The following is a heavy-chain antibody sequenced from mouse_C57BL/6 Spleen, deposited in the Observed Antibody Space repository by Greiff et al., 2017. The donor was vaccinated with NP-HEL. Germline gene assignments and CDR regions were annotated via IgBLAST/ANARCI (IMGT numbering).Heavy chain of an antibody. CDR1: GFTFSDYY. J-gene: IGHJ2*01. CDR2: INYDGSST. CDR3: ARAPANWVFDY. V-gene: IGHV5-16*01. D-gene: IGHD4-1*01. Sequence: EVKLVESEGGLVQPGSSMKLSCTASGFTFSDYYMAWVRQVPEKGLEWVANINYDGSSTYYLDSLKSRFIISRDNAKNILYLQMSSLKSEDTATYYCARAPANWVFDYWGQGTTLTVSS.